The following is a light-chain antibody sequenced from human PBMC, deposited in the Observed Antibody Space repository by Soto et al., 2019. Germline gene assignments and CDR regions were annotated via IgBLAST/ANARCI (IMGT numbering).Light chain of an antibody. CDR2: ETS. V-gene: IGKV3-11*01. CDR3: QQRSVWPT. J-gene: IGKJ1*01. CDR1: QSISRA. Sequence: EIVLTQSPATLSLSPGDRATLSCRASQSISRALVWYQQKPGQAPRLLIYETSNRATGIPTRFSGGGSGTDFTLTISSLEPEDFAVSYCQQRSVWPTFGQGTRVEIK.